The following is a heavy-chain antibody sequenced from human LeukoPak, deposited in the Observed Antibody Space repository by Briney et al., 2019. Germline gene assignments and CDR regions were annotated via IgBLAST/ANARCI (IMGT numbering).Heavy chain of an antibody. CDR2: IYTSGST. D-gene: IGHD6-13*01. CDR1: GGSISSYY. J-gene: IGHJ3*02. V-gene: IGHV4-4*07. Sequence: SETLSLTCTVSGGSISSYYWSWIRQPAGKGLEWIGRIYTSGSTNYNPSLKSRVTISVDKSKNQFSLKLSSVTAADTAVYYCARHIRVGIADSLYAFDIWGQGTMVTVSS. CDR3: ARHIRVGIADSLYAFDI.